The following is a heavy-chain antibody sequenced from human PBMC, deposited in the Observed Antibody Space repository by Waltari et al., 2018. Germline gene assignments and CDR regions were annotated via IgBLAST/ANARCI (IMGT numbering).Heavy chain of an antibody. D-gene: IGHD3-22*01. CDR3: ARTDSSGPFDP. J-gene: IGHJ5*02. V-gene: IGHV4-4*07. CDR1: AGSISRYY. Sequence: QVQLQESVPGLVQPSETLPLPCTFSAGSISRYYWSWIRQPAGKGLEWIGRIYTSGSTNYNPSIKSRVTMSVDTAKNQFSLKLSSVTAADTAVYYCARTDSSGPFDPWGQGTLVTVSS. CDR2: IYTSGST.